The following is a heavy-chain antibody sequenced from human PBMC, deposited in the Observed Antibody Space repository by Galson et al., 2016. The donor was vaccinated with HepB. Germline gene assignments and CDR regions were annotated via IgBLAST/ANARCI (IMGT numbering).Heavy chain of an antibody. J-gene: IGHJ4*02. V-gene: IGHV3-23*01. Sequence: SLRLSCAASGFIFGTYGMSWVRQAPGKGLEWVSSNRSDSGGTYYADSVKGRLTISRDNSRSTLYLQMNNLRADDTARYYCVNKRTNAYTSFCFDYWGQGTLVTVSS. CDR2: NRSDSGGT. CDR3: VNKRTNAYTSFCFDY. CDR1: GFIFGTYG. D-gene: IGHD5-24*01.